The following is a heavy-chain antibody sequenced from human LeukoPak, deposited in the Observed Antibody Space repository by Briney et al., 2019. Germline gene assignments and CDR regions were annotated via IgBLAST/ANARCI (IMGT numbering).Heavy chain of an antibody. V-gene: IGHV3-7*03. CDR2: IKQDGSEK. J-gene: IGHJ4*02. D-gene: IGHD5-18*01. CDR3: ARDLDSYGFDY. CDR1: GFTFSSYA. Sequence: PGGSLRLSCAASGFTFSSYAMSWVRQAPGKGLEWVANIKQDGSEKYYVDSVKGRFTISRDNAKNSLYLQMNSLRAEDTAVYYCARDLDSYGFDYWGQGTLVTVSS.